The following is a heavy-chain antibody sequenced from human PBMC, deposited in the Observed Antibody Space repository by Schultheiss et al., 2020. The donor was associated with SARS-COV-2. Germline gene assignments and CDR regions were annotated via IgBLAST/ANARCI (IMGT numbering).Heavy chain of an antibody. V-gene: IGHV3-33*08. CDR1: GFTFSSYG. J-gene: IGHJ6*02. CDR3: ARDRGQQLVEAYGMDV. Sequence: GESLKISCAASGFTFSSYGMHWVRQAPGKGLEWVAVIWYDGSNKYYADSVKGRFTISRDNSKNTLYLQMNSLRAEDTAVYYCARDRGQQLVEAYGMDVWGQGTTVTVSS. D-gene: IGHD6-13*01. CDR2: IWYDGSNK.